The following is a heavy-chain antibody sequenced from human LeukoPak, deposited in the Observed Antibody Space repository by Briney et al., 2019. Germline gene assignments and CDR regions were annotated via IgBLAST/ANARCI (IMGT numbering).Heavy chain of an antibody. V-gene: IGHV3-23*01. D-gene: IGHD4-17*01. CDR3: AKSRPDYGDYGGY. J-gene: IGHJ4*02. CDR2: ISGSGGST. Sequence: GGSLRLSCAASGFTFSSYAMSWVRQAPGQGLEWVSAISGSGGSTYYADSVKGRFTISRDNSKDTLYLQMNSLRAEDTAVYYCAKSRPDYGDYGGYWGQGTLVTVSS. CDR1: GFTFSSYA.